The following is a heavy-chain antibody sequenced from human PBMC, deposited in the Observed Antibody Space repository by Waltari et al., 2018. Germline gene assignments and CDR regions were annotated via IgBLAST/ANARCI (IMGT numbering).Heavy chain of an antibody. CDR2: IKSKTDGGTT. Sequence: EVQLVESGGGLVKPGGSLRLSCAASGFTFSNAWMSWVRQAPGKGLEWVGRIKSKTDGGTTDYAAPVKGRFTISRDDSKNTLYLQMNSLKTEDTAVYYCTTDGQGDIDYGDYVDSSIRSGTVDYWGQGTLVTVSS. CDR1: GFTFSNAW. CDR3: TTDGQGDIDYGDYVDSSIRSGTVDY. D-gene: IGHD4-17*01. J-gene: IGHJ4*02. V-gene: IGHV3-15*01.